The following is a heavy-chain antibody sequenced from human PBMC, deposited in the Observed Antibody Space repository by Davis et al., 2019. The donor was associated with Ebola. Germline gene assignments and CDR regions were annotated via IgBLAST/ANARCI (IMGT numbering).Heavy chain of an antibody. CDR1: GYTFTSYG. D-gene: IGHD1-26*01. J-gene: IGHJ3*02. CDR2: ISPYNGNT. Sequence: AASVKVSCKASGYTFTSYGISWVRQAPGQGLEWMGWISPYNGNTNYAQKLQGRVTMTTATSTGTAYLDLRSLRSDDTAVYFCARTSIVGTTTTASDIWGQGTLVTVSS. V-gene: IGHV1-18*01. CDR3: ARTSIVGTTTTASDI.